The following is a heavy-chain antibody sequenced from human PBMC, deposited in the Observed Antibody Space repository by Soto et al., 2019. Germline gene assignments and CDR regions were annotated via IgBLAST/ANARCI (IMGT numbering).Heavy chain of an antibody. D-gene: IGHD3-3*01. CDR3: AKARAQYYDFWSGYPVDY. CDR2: INEGGSGK. Sequence: RGSLRLSSTGSGFTFGSYWMSWVRQSPGKGLEWVANINEGGSGKYYGDSVRGRFTLSRDNTENALFLQMNSLRVEDTAVYYCAKARAQYYDFWSGYPVDYWGQGT. V-gene: IGHV3-7*03. CDR1: GFTFGSYW. J-gene: IGHJ4*02.